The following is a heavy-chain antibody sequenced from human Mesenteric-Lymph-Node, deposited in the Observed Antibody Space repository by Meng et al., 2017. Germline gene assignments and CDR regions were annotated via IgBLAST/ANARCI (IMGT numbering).Heavy chain of an antibody. Sequence: SETLSLTCTVSGGPISSYCWSWIRQPTGKGLEWIGENNHSGRTTYNPSPRSRVTLSVDTSKNQFSLKVDSVTAADTAVYYCARGLYGLIGGRLDSWGQGILVTVSS. D-gene: IGHD3-16*01. V-gene: IGHV4-34*01. J-gene: IGHJ4*02. CDR1: GGPISSYC. CDR2: NNHSGRT. CDR3: ARGLYGLIGGRLDS.